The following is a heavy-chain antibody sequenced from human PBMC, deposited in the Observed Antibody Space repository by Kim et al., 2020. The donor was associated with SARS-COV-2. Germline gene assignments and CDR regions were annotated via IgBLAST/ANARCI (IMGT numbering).Heavy chain of an antibody. D-gene: IGHD2-2*01. J-gene: IGHJ4*02. CDR3: ARTDCSSTSCYSY. V-gene: IGHV1-18*01. Sequence: YAQTFQGRVTMTTDTSTSTAYMELRSLRSDDTAVYYCARTDCSSTSCYSYWGQGTLVTVSS.